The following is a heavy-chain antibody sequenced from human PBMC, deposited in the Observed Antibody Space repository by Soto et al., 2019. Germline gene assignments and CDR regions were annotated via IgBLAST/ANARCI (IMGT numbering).Heavy chain of an antibody. CDR2: IGTAGDT. CDR3: ARATADYDFWSGYRLYYGMDV. D-gene: IGHD3-3*01. J-gene: IGHJ6*02. CDR1: GFTFSSYD. Sequence: GGPLRLSCAASGFTFSSYDMHWVRQETGKGLEWVSAIGTAGDTYYPGSVKGRFTISRENAKNSLYLQMNSLRAEDTAVYYCARATADYDFWSGYRLYYGMDVWGQGTTVTVSS. V-gene: IGHV3-13*01.